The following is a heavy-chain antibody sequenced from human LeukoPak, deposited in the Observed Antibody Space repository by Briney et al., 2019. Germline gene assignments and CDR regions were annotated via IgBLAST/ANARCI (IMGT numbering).Heavy chain of an antibody. CDR3: ARESVTLLNWFDP. J-gene: IGHJ5*02. CDR2: IYYSGST. Sequence: SETLSLTCTVSGGSISSYYWSWVRQPPGKGLERIGYIYYSGSTNYNPSLKSRVTISVDTSKNQFSLKLSSVTAADTAVYYCARESVTLLNWFDPWGQGTLVTVSS. V-gene: IGHV4-59*12. CDR1: GGSISSYY. D-gene: IGHD4-17*01.